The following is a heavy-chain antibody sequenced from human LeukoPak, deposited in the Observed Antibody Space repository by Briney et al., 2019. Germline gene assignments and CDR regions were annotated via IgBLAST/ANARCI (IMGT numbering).Heavy chain of an antibody. J-gene: IGHJ4*02. Sequence: GESLKISCKVSGYSFTTYWIGWVRQMPGKGLEWMGIIFPGDSDTTYSPSFQGQVTISADKSISTAYQQWSSLRASDTAIYYCARQLADSSSSYDYWGQGTLVTVSS. CDR1: GYSFTTYW. D-gene: IGHD6-6*01. V-gene: IGHV5-51*01. CDR3: ARQLADSSSSYDY. CDR2: IFPGDSDT.